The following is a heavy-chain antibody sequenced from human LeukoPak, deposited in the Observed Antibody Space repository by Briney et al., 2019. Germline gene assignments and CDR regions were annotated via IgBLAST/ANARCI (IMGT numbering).Heavy chain of an antibody. CDR1: GFTFSSYG. J-gene: IGHJ6*03. CDR3: AKDFGAARPRTYYYYYMDV. Sequence: GRSLRLSCAASGFTFSSYGMHWVRQAPGKGMEWVAFIRFDGSNKYYADSVKGRFTISRDNSKNTLYLQMNSLRAEDTAVYYCAKDFGAARPRTYYYYYMDVWGKGTTVTVSS. D-gene: IGHD6-6*01. V-gene: IGHV3-30*02. CDR2: IRFDGSNK.